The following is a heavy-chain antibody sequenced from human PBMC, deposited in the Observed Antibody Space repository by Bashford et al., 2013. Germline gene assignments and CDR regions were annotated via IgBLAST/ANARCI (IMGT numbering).Heavy chain of an antibody. Sequence: GSLRLSCTASGFTFSTYSLSWVRQAPGQGLEWLSHISSSSNAVYYADSLKGRLTISRDNANNSLYLQIDSLRAEDTAVYFCARVGRNAFDLWGQGTMVTVSS. CDR2: ISSSSNAV. CDR1: GFTFSTYS. D-gene: IGHD1-14*01. J-gene: IGHJ3*01. CDR3: ARVGRNAFDL. V-gene: IGHV3-48*01.